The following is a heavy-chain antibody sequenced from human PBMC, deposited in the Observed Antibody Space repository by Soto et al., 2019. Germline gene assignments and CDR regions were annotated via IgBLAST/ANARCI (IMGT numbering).Heavy chain of an antibody. CDR2: ISYDGSNK. CDR1: GVTFSSYA. J-gene: IGHJ6*02. CDR3: ARDYYDSSGYYYYGMDV. Sequence: PGGSLRLSCAASGVTFSSYAMHWVRQAPGKGLEWVAVISYDGSNKYYADSVKGRFTISRDNSKNTLYLQMNSLRAEDTAVYYCARDYYDSSGYYYYGMDVWGQGTTVTVSS. V-gene: IGHV3-30-3*01. D-gene: IGHD3-22*01.